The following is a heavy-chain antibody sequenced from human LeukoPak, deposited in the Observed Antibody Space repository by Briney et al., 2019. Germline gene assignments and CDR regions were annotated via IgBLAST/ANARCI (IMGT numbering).Heavy chain of an antibody. CDR3: ASGPLGEMATPGWFHP. V-gene: IGHV1-18*01. Sequence: DSVKVSCKASGYTFTNYGISWLRQAPGQGLQSMWWIGAHNGGTNYAQKFQDRVTMTTDTSTNTAYMELRSLRSDDTAVYYCASGPLGEMATPGWFHPWGQGTLVTVSS. D-gene: IGHD5-24*01. CDR1: GYTFTNYG. CDR2: IGAHNGGT. J-gene: IGHJ5*02.